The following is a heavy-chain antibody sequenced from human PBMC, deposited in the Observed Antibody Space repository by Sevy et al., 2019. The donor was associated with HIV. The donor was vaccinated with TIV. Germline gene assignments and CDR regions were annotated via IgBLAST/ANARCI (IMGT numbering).Heavy chain of an antibody. V-gene: IGHV4-59*01. J-gene: IGHJ3*02. D-gene: IGHD3-10*01. CDR1: GGSISSYY. CDR3: ARVKGYGEGAFDI. Sequence: SETLSLTCTVSGGSISSYYWSWIRQPPGKGLEWIGYIYYSGSTNYNPSLKSRVTISVDTSKNQFSLKLSSVTAADTAVYCCARVKGYGEGAFDIWGQGTMVTVSS. CDR2: IYYSGST.